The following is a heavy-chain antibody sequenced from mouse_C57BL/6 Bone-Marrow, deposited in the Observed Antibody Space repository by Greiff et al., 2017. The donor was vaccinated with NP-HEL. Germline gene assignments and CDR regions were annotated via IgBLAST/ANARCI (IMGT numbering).Heavy chain of an antibody. CDR2: IYPRSGNT. V-gene: IGHV1-81*01. CDR3: ASRHYYGSRFAY. CDR1: GYTFTSYG. D-gene: IGHD1-1*01. J-gene: IGHJ3*01. Sequence: VQLQQSGAELARPGASVKLSCKASGYTFTSYGISWVKQRTGQGLEWIGEIYPRSGNTYYNEKFKGKATLTADKSSSTAYMELRSLTSEDSAVYFCASRHYYGSRFAYWGQGTLVTVSA.